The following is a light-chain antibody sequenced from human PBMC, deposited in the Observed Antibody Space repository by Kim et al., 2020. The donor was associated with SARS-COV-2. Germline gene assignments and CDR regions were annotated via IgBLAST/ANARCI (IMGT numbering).Light chain of an antibody. V-gene: IGLV3-19*01. CDR1: SRRSYY. J-gene: IGLJ2*01. Sequence: ALRQTVRITCQGDSRRSYYATGYQQKPGKAPILVIYGKNNRPSGIPDRFSGSSSGNTASLTITGTQAGDEADYYCNSRDSNDNVVFGGGTKLTVL. CDR3: NSRDSNDNVV. CDR2: GKN.